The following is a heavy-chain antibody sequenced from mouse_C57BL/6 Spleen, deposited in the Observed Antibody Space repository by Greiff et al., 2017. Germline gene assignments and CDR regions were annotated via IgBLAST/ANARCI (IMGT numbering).Heavy chain of an antibody. CDR1: GYTFTDYY. CDR2: INPYNGGT. Sequence: VQLQQSGPVLVKPGASVKMSCKASGYTFTDYYMNWVKQSHGKSLEWIGVINPYNGGTSYNQKFKGKATLTVDKSSSTAYMELNSLTSEDSAVYYCASSGGSSYRVFDYWGQGTTLTVSS. CDR3: ASSGGSSYRVFDY. J-gene: IGHJ2*01. D-gene: IGHD1-1*01. V-gene: IGHV1-19*01.